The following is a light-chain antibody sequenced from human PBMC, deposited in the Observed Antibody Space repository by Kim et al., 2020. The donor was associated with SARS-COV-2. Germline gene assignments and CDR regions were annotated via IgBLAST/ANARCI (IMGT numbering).Light chain of an antibody. CDR1: SSNIGNNY. CDR3: GTWDSSLCARV. J-gene: IGLJ3*02. V-gene: IGLV1-51*01. CDR2: DNN. Sequence: QSVLTQPPSVSAAPGQKVTISCSGSSSNIGNNYVSWYQQLPGTAPKLLIYDNNKRPSGIPDRFSGSKSGTSATLGITGLQTGDEADYYCGTWDSSLCARVFGGGTQLTFL.